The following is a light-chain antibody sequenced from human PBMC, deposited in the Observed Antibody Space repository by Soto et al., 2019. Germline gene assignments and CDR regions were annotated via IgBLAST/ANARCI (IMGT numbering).Light chain of an antibody. V-gene: IGLV2-14*01. J-gene: IGLJ1*01. CDR3: ISYTSSSTLGV. Sequence: QSALTQPASVSGSPGQSITISCTGTSSDVGGYNYVSWYQQHPGKAPKLMIYDVSNRPSGVSNRFSGSKSGNTASLTISGVQAEDEANYYCISYTSSSTLGVFGTGTKVTVL. CDR2: DVS. CDR1: SSDVGGYNY.